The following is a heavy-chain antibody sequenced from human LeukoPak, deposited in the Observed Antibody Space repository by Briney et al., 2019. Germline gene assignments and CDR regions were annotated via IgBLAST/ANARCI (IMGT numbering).Heavy chain of an antibody. V-gene: IGHV4-59*08. CDR1: GDSISSNY. CDR2: IFYTGST. J-gene: IGHJ6*02. D-gene: IGHD3-22*01. CDR3: ARQNYDIRAYRYYGVDV. Sequence: SETLSLTCTVSGDSISSNYWSWIRQSPGKGLEWIGYIFYTGSTDYSPSLKSRVTISVDTSKNQFSLKVSSVTAGDTAVYYCARQNYDIRAYRYYGVDVWGQGTTVTVSS.